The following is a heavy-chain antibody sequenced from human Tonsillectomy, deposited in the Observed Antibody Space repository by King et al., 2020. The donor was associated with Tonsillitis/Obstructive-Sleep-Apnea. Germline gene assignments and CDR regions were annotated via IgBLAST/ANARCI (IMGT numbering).Heavy chain of an antibody. D-gene: IGHD5-24*01. CDR2: ISAGSSYI. V-gene: IGHV3-21*01. CDR1: RFTFSRYT. Sequence: VQLVESGGGLVKPGGSLRLSCAASRFTFSRYTMHWVRQAPGKGLEWVSSISAGSSYIYYADSMTGRFTISRDNAKNSLYLQMNSLRAEDTAVYYCARGSGDMAIGDYWGQGTLVTVSS. J-gene: IGHJ4*02. CDR3: ARGSGDMAIGDY.